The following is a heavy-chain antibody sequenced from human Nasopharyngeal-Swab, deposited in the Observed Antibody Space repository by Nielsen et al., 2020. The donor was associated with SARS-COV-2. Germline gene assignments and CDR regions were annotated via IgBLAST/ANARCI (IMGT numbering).Heavy chain of an antibody. J-gene: IGHJ3*02. V-gene: IGHV3-7*01. CDR2: INLYGSQK. CDR1: GFSFSSYW. D-gene: IGHD3-16*01. Sequence: EGSLRLSCAASGFSFSSYWMSWVRQAPGKGLEWVANINLYGSQKNFVDSVKGRFTISRDNAKNVVYLQMNTMRAEDTAVYYCARVTAYGFDIWGQGTMVTVSS. CDR3: ARVTAYGFDI.